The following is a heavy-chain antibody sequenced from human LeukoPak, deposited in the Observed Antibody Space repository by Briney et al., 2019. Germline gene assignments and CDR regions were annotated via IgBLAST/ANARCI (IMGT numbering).Heavy chain of an antibody. CDR3: ARDPGGGPSYIAYYYYGMDV. J-gene: IGHJ6*02. V-gene: IGHV3-48*04. Sequence: GGPLRLSCAASGFTFSSYSMNWVRQAPGKGLEWVSYISSSSSTIYYADSVKGRLAISRDNAKNSLYLQMNSLRAEDTAVYYCARDPGGGPSYIAYYYYGMDVWGQGTTVTVSS. D-gene: IGHD3-16*01. CDR2: ISSSSSTI. CDR1: GFTFSSYS.